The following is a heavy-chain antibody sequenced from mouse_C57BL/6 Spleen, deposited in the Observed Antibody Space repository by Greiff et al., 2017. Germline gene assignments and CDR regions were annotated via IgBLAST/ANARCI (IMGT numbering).Heavy chain of an antibody. D-gene: IGHD1-1*01. CDR1: GYTFTSYW. V-gene: IGHV1-7*01. CDR2: INPSSGYT. Sequence: VQLQQSGAELAKPGASVKLSCKASGYTFTSYWMHWVKQRPGQGLEWIGYINPSSGYTKYNQKFKDKATLTAYKSSSTAYMQLSSLIYEDSAVYYCANTVVAKDWYFDVWGTGTTVTVSS. J-gene: IGHJ1*03. CDR3: ANTVVAKDWYFDV.